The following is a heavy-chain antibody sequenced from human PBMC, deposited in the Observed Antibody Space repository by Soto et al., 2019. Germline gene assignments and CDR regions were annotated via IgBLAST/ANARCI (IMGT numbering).Heavy chain of an antibody. CDR3: ARDTTLHTYYGMDV. CDR1: GFTVSSNY. CDR2: IYSGGST. V-gene: IGHV3-53*01. D-gene: IGHD1-1*01. Sequence: EVQLVESGGGLIQPGGSLRLSCAASGFTVSSNYMSWVRQAPGKGLEWVSVIYSGGSTYYADSVKGRFTISRDNSKNTLYLQMNSLRAEDTAVYYCARDTTLHTYYGMDVWGQGTTVTVSS. J-gene: IGHJ6*02.